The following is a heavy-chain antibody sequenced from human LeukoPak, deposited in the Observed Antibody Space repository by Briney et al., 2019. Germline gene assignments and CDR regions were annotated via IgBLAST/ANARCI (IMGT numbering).Heavy chain of an antibody. CDR2: FNRNGGRT. V-gene: IGHV3-20*04. J-gene: IGHJ4*02. CDR3: ARLKTVTAYYFDY. CDR1: GFTFSRHG. Sequence: GGSLRLSCVASGFTFSRHGMNWVRQATGKGLEWVSGFNRNGGRTGYADSVKGRFTISRDNAKNSLYLQMNSLRAEDTALYYCARLKTVTAYYFDYWVQGTLVSVSS. D-gene: IGHD2-21*02.